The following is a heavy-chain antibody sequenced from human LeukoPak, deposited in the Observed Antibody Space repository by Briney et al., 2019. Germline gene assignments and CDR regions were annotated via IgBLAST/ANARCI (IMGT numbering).Heavy chain of an antibody. CDR3: ARDLSGYDDFDY. J-gene: IGHJ4*02. D-gene: IGHD5-12*01. V-gene: IGHV3-33*01. CDR1: GFTFSSYG. Sequence: GGSLRLSCAASGFTFSSYGMHWVRQAPGKGLEWVAVIRYDGSNKYYADSVKGRFTISRDNSKNTLYLQMNSLRAEDTAVYYCARDLSGYDDFDYWGQGTLVTVSS. CDR2: IRYDGSNK.